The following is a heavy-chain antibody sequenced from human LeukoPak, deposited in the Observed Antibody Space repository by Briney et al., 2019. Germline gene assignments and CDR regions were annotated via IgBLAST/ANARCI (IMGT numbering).Heavy chain of an antibody. Sequence: PGGSLRLSCEVSGFSVRSFGMSWVRQAPGKGLEWVSAISVDGETSYYADSVKGRFIISRDNSKNTLYLQLSSLRAEDTAVYYCAQGYSSGWFPHWGQGSLVSVSS. CDR2: ISVDGETS. CDR3: AQGYSSGWFPH. CDR1: GFSVRSFG. V-gene: IGHV3-23*01. D-gene: IGHD6-19*01. J-gene: IGHJ4*02.